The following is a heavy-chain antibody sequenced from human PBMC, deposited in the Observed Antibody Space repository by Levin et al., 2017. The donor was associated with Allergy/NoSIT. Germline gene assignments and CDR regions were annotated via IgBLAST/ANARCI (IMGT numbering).Heavy chain of an antibody. V-gene: IGHV4-38-2*01. J-gene: IGHJ4*02. CDR1: GYSISSGYY. CDR3: ARHSGNYFLRPLDY. CDR2: IYHSGST. D-gene: IGHD1-26*01. Sequence: KAGGSLRLSCAVSGYSISSGYYWGWIRQPPGKGLEWIGSIYHSGSTYYNPSLKSRVTISVDTSKNQFSLKLSSVTAADTAVYYCARHSGNYFLRPLDYWGQGTLVTVSS.